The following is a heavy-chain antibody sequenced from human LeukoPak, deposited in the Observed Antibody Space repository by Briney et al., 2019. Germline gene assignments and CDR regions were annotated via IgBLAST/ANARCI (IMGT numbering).Heavy chain of an antibody. J-gene: IGHJ4*02. CDR2: VSGSGGST. Sequence: GGSLRLSCAASGFTFSTYAMSWVRQAPGKGLEWVSTVSGSGGSTYYADSVKGRFTISRDNSKNTLYLQMNSLRAEDTAIYYCAKEEWELREEVYFDYWGQGTLVTVSS. CDR1: GFTFSTYA. V-gene: IGHV3-23*01. D-gene: IGHD1-26*01. CDR3: AKEEWELREEVYFDY.